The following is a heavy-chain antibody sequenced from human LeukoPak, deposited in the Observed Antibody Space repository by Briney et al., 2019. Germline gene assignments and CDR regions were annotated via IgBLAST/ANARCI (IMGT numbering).Heavy chain of an antibody. CDR3: AREAHCSSTSCYLYYFDY. Sequence: GGSLRLSCAASGFTLSSYLMSWVRQAPGKGLGWEANIKQDGSEKYYVDSVKGRFTISRDNAKNSLYLQMNSLRAEDTAVYYCAREAHCSSTSCYLYYFDYWGQGTLVTVSS. J-gene: IGHJ4*02. D-gene: IGHD2-2*01. V-gene: IGHV3-7*01. CDR2: IKQDGSEK. CDR1: GFTLSSYL.